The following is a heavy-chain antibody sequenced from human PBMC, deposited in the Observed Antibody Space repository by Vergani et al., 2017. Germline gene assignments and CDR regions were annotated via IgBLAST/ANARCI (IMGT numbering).Heavy chain of an antibody. Sequence: QVQLQQWGAGLLKPSETLSLTCAVYGGSFSGYYWSWIRQPPGKGLGWIGEINHSGSTNYNPSLKSRVTISVDTSKNQFSLKLSSVTAADTAVYYCARLAAPVVVVDYWGQGTLVTVSS. D-gene: IGHD6-6*01. J-gene: IGHJ4*02. CDR1: GGSFSGYY. CDR2: INHSGST. CDR3: ARLAAPVVVVDY. V-gene: IGHV4-34*01.